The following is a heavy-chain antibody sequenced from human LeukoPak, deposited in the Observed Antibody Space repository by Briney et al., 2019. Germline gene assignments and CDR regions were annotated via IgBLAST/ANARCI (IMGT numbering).Heavy chain of an antibody. D-gene: IGHD3-22*01. CDR1: GFTFSSYE. CDR3: ASGYGILEPRFDY. V-gene: IGHV3-48*03. J-gene: IGHJ4*02. Sequence: GGSLRLCCAASGFTFSSYEMNWVRQAPGKGLEWVSYISSSGSTIYYADSAKGRFTISRDNAKNSLYLQMNSLRAEDTAVYYCASGYGILEPRFDYWGQGTLVTVSS. CDR2: ISSSGSTI.